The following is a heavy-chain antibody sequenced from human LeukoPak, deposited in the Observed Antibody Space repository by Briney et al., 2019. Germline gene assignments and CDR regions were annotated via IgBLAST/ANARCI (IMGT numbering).Heavy chain of an antibody. CDR1: GGSISSGGYY. J-gene: IGHJ5*02. CDR3: ARNPFSDRSGSPTLNWFDP. Sequence: PSETLSLTCTVSGGSISSGGYYWSWLRQHPGKGLEWIGEINHSGSTNYNPSLKSRVTISVDTSKNQFSLKLSSVTAADTAVYYCARNPFSDRSGSPTLNWFDPWGQGTLVTASS. D-gene: IGHD3-10*01. V-gene: IGHV4-31*03. CDR2: INHSGST.